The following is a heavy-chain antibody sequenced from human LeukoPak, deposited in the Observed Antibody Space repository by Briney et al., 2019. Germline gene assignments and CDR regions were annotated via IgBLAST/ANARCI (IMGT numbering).Heavy chain of an antibody. CDR1: GYSFSSYW. J-gene: IGHJ3*02. Sequence: PGESLKISCKGSGYSFSSYWIGWVRQMPGKGLEWMGIIYPGDSDTRYSPSFQGQVTISADKSISTAYLQWSSLKASDTAMYYCARPRNAREEHNAFDIWGQGTMVTVSS. D-gene: IGHD1-1*01. CDR3: ARPRNAREEHNAFDI. V-gene: IGHV5-51*01. CDR2: IYPGDSDT.